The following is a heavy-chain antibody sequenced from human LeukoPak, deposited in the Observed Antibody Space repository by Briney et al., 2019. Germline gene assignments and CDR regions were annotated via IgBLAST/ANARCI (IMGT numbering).Heavy chain of an antibody. CDR3: ARLRGEYDY. CDR1: GGSLNNYY. V-gene: IGHV4-59*01. J-gene: IGHJ4*02. Sequence: PSETLSLTCTVSGGSLNNYYWSWIRQPPGKGLEWIGYIYYSGSTNYNPSLKSRVTISVDMSKNQFSLKLSSVTTADTAVYYCARLRGEYDYWGQGTLVTVSS. CDR2: IYYSGST. D-gene: IGHD3-10*01.